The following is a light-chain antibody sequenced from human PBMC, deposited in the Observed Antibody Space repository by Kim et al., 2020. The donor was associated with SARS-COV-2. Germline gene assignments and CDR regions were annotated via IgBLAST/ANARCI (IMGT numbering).Light chain of an antibody. J-gene: IGKJ4*01. CDR1: QSVSSS. CDR3: QQHRNWPLT. V-gene: IGKV3-11*01. CDR2: HVS. Sequence: SLSPGERATLSCRASQSVSSSLAWYRQKPGQVPRLLIYHVSNRATGIPARFSGSGSGTDFTLTISSLEPEDFAVYYCQQHRNWPLTFGGGTKVEI.